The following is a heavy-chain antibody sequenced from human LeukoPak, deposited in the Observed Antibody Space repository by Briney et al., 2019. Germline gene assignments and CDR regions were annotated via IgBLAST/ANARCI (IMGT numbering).Heavy chain of an antibody. J-gene: IGHJ1*01. CDR3: ARAGSYYVRHFQH. D-gene: IGHD1-26*01. CDR2: VYHTGHT. CDR1: GDSISGYY. Sequence: SETLSLTCTVSGDSISGYYWSWIRQPPGKGLEWIGYVYHTGHTHYSPSLKSRVTVSLDTSRNQVSLILSSVTAADTAVYYCARAGSYYVRHFQHWGQGTLVTVSS. V-gene: IGHV4-59*01.